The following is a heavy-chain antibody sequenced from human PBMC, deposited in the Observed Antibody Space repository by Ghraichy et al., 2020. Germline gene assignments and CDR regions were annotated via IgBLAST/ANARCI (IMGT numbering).Heavy chain of an antibody. V-gene: IGHV4-39*02. CDR2: GGFT. J-gene: IGHJ4*02. Sequence: SETLSLTCTVCGGSMSHSTYYWGWIRQPPGKGLEWIGSGGFTRYNPSLKSRVTISVDTSKNHFSLILTSLTAADTAVYYCARYVAGSSIDFWGQGTLVTVSS. CDR3: ARYVAGSSIDF. D-gene: IGHD3-10*02. CDR1: GGSMSHSTYY.